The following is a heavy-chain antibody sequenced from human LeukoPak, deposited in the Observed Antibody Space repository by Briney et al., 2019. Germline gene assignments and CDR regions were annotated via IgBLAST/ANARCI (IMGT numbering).Heavy chain of an antibody. D-gene: IGHD6-19*01. Sequence: GESLKTSCKGSGYSFTSYWIGWVRQMPGKGREWMGIIYPGDSDTRYSPSFQGQVTISADKSISTAYLQWSSLKASDTAMYYCARQEGSGWSAYNADFDYWGQGTLVTVSS. CDR3: ARQEGSGWSAYNADFDY. V-gene: IGHV5-51*01. J-gene: IGHJ4*02. CDR1: GYSFTSYW. CDR2: IYPGDSDT.